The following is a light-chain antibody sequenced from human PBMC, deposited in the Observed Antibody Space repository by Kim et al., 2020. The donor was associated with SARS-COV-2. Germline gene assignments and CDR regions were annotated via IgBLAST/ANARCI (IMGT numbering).Light chain of an antibody. Sequence: PPGKRATLSCRASQSVSSSYLAGYQQKPGQAPRLLIYGASSRATGIPDRFSGSGSGTDFTLTISRLEPEDFAVYYCQQYGSSRRTFGQGTKVDIK. CDR3: QQYGSSRRT. J-gene: IGKJ1*01. CDR2: GAS. V-gene: IGKV3-20*01. CDR1: QSVSSSY.